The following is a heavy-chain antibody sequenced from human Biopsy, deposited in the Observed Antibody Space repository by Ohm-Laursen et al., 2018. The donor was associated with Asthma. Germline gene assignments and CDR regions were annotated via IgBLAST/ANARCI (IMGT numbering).Heavy chain of an antibody. Sequence: LSLTCAASGFTFSSYSMNWVRQAPGKGLEWVSSISSSSSYIYYADSVKGRFTISRDNAKNSLYLQMNSLRAEDTAVYYCARDGTDMNEAMPKDYWGQGTLVTVSS. V-gene: IGHV3-21*01. CDR1: GFTFSSYS. CDR2: ISSSSSYI. J-gene: IGHJ4*02. CDR3: ARDGTDMNEAMPKDY. D-gene: IGHD2-2*01.